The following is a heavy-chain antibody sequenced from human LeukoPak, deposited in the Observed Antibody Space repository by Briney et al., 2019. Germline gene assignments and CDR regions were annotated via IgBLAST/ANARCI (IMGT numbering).Heavy chain of an antibody. CDR3: ARSRYGSGSYSTDY. Sequence: GGSLRLSCAASGFTVSSNYMSWVRQAPGKGLEWVSVIYSGGSTYYADSVKGRFTISRDNAKNSLYLQMNSLRAEDTAVYYCARSRYGSGSYSTDYWGQGTLVTVSS. CDR1: GFTVSSNY. V-gene: IGHV3-66*01. D-gene: IGHD3-10*01. CDR2: IYSGGST. J-gene: IGHJ4*02.